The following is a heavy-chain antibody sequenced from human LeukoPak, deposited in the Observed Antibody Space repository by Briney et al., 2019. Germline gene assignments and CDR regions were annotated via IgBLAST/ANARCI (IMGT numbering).Heavy chain of an antibody. CDR2: ISDGGTTT. CDR3: AKGSIYDSSGYADY. V-gene: IGHV3-23*01. D-gene: IGHD3-22*01. Sequence: PGGSLRLSCAASGFTFSSHAMMWVRLAPGRGLEWVSSISDGGTTTHYADSVRGRFTISRDNSKNTLYLQMNSLGAEDTAVYYCAKGSIYDSSGYADYWGQGTLVTVSS. CDR1: GFTFSSHA. J-gene: IGHJ4*02.